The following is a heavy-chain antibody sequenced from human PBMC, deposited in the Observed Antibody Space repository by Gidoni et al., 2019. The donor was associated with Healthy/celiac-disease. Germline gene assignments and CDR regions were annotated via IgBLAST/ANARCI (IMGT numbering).Heavy chain of an antibody. CDR2: IAYDGSNK. J-gene: IGHJ6*02. Sequence: RLSCAASGFTFSSYGMHWVRQAPGKGLEWVAVIAYDGSNKYYADSVKGRFTISRDNSKNTLYLQMNSLRAEDTAVYYCAKDLTVLRFLEWLSPTPKYYYYGMDVWGQGTTVTVSS. CDR1: GFTFSSYG. CDR3: AKDLTVLRFLEWLSPTPKYYYYGMDV. V-gene: IGHV3-30*18. D-gene: IGHD3-3*01.